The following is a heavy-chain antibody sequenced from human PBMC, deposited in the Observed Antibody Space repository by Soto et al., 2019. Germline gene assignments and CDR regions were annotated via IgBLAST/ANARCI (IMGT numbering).Heavy chain of an antibody. CDR1: GYTFTSYD. J-gene: IGHJ3*02. CDR2: ISGYNGNT. V-gene: IGHV1-18*01. CDR3: GRESATSHDGFDI. Sequence: QVQVVQSGAEVKKPGASVKVSCKTSGYTFTSYDISWVRQAPGQGLEWMGWISGYNGNTNYAQKLQGRVTMTTDTATSAAYLELRCLRSDDTAVYDCGRESATSHDGFDIWGQGTMVIVSS.